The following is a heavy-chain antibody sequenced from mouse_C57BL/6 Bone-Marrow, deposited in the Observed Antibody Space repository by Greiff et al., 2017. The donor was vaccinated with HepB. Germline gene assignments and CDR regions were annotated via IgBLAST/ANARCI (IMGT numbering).Heavy chain of an antibody. J-gene: IGHJ4*01. CDR3: ARCGNYERGYAMDY. D-gene: IGHD2-1*01. CDR1: GYTFTSYD. Sequence: VQLQQSGPELVKPGASVKLSCKASGYTFTSYDINWAKQRPGQGLEWIGWIYPRDGSTKYNEKFKGKATLTVDTSSSTAYMELHSLPSEDSAVYFCARCGNYERGYAMDYWGQGTSVTVSS. CDR2: IYPRDGST. V-gene: IGHV1-85*01.